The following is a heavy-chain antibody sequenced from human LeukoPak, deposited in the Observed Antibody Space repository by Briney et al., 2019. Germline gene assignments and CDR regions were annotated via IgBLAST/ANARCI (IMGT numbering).Heavy chain of an antibody. CDR1: GGSFSGYY. J-gene: IGHJ4*02. D-gene: IGHD6-19*01. CDR2: INHSGST. Sequence: SETLSLTCAVYGGSFSGYYWSWIRQPPGKGXXXXXEINHSGSTNYNPSLKSRVTISVDTSKNQFSLKLSSVTAADTAVYYCARGPAGYSSGWFDYWGQGTLVTVSS. CDR3: ARGPAGYSSGWFDY. V-gene: IGHV4-34*01.